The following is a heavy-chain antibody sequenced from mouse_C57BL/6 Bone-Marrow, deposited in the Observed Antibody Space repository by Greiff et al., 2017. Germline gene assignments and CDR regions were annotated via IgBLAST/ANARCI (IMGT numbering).Heavy chain of an antibody. CDR3: KRGGLYYYGSSFWYFDG. CDR2: IYPGNSDT. D-gene: IGHD1-1*01. Sequence: EVQLQQSGTVLARPGASVKMSCKTSGYTFTSYWMHWVKQRPGQGLEWIGAIYPGNSDTSYNQKFKGKAKLTAVTSASTAYMELSSLTNEDSAVYYWKRGGLYYYGSSFWYFDGWGTGTTVTVSS. J-gene: IGHJ1*03. CDR1: GYTFTSYW. V-gene: IGHV1-5*01.